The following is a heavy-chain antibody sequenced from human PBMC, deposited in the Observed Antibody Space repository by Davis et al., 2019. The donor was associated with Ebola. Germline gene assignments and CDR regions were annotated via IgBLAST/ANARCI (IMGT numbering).Heavy chain of an antibody. CDR1: GGSISSSSYY. V-gene: IGHV4-39*01. CDR3: ARLTLASVPDIVDH. D-gene: IGHD5-12*01. CDR2: IYYSGST. J-gene: IGHJ4*02. Sequence: SETLSLTCTVSGGSISSSSYYWSWIRQHPGKGLEWIGYIYYSGSTYYNPSLKSRVTISVDTSKNQFSLKVSSLTAADTAVYYCARLTLASVPDIVDHWGQGSLVTVSS.